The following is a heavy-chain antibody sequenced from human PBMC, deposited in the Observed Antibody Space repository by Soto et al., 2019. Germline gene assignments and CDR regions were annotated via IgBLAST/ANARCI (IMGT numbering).Heavy chain of an antibody. CDR3: VADGAAPYTGFDY. CDR1: GYTFTKFC. V-gene: IGHV1-46*01. D-gene: IGHD6-13*01. CDR2: VNPGGDGP. J-gene: IGHJ4*02. Sequence: QVQLVQSGVEVKKPGASLPVSCKASGYTFTKFCIHWVRQAPGQGLEWMGRVNPGGDGPTKPQKFQGRLTMTRDTSTSSVYMQQSSLRSEDTAVYYCVADGAAPYTGFDYWGQGTLVTVSS.